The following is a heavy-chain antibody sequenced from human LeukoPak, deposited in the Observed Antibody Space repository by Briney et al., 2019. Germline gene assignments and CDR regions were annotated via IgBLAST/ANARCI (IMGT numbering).Heavy chain of an antibody. CDR2: ISGRGSST. CDR3: ARGLYTTRHLNHFDY. CDR1: GFTFSSYV. V-gene: IGHV3-23*01. Sequence: PGGSLRLSCAASGFTFSSYVMSWVRQAPGKGLEWVSGISGRGSSTYYADSVKGRFTISRDDSKNTLYLQVNSLRAEDTAVYYCARGLYTTRHLNHFDYWGQGTLVTVSS. J-gene: IGHJ4*02. D-gene: IGHD2-2*02.